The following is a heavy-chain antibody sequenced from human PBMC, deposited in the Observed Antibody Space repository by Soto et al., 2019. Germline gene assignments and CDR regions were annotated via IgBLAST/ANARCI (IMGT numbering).Heavy chain of an antibody. D-gene: IGHD5-12*01. CDR3: ARLGYGGYFDY. V-gene: IGHV4-39*01. Sequence: SETLSLTCTVSGGSISSSSYYWGWIRQPPGKGLEWIGSIYYSGSTYYNPSLKSRVTISVDTSKNQFSLKLSSVTAADTAVYYCARLGYGGYFDYWGQGTLVTVSS. J-gene: IGHJ4*02. CDR2: IYYSGST. CDR1: GGSISSSSYY.